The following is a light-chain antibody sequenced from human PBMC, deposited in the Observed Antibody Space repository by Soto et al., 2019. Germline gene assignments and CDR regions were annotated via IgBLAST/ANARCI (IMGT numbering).Light chain of an antibody. Sequence: IQMSQSPSTLSASVGDRVTMTCRASQSISSWLAWYQQKPGKAPKLLIYDAFSLESGVPSRFSGSGSGTEFTLTISSLQPDDFATYYCQQYNSYSPLTFGGGTKVDI. J-gene: IGKJ4*01. CDR2: DAF. CDR3: QQYNSYSPLT. CDR1: QSISSW. V-gene: IGKV1-5*01.